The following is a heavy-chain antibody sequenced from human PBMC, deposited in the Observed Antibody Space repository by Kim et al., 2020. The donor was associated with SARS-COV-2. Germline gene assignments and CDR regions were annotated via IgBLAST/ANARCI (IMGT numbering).Heavy chain of an antibody. CDR1: GFTFSDYY. Sequence: GGSLRLSCAASGFTFSDYYMSWIRQAPGKGLEWVSYISSSGSTIYYADSVKGRFTFSRDNAKNSLYLLMNSLRAEDTAVYYCARTHYDILTGLGNYYFDYWGQGTLVTVSS. CDR3: ARTHYDILTGLGNYYFDY. D-gene: IGHD3-9*01. J-gene: IGHJ4*02. V-gene: IGHV3-11*01. CDR2: ISSSGSTI.